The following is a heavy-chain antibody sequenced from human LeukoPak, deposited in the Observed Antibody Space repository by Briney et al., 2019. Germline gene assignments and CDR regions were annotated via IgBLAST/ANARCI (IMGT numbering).Heavy chain of an antibody. CDR1: GYTFTDDY. Sequence: GASVKVSCKASGYTFTDDYLHWVRQAPGQGLEWMGWINPKSGATHYAPMFQGRVTMTRDTSISAAYLDLRGLRSDDTAVYYCARGELKMGSGGTYFRWWGQGTLVSVSS. V-gene: IGHV1-2*02. CDR3: ARGELKMGSGGTYFRW. J-gene: IGHJ4*02. D-gene: IGHD2-15*01. CDR2: INPKSGAT.